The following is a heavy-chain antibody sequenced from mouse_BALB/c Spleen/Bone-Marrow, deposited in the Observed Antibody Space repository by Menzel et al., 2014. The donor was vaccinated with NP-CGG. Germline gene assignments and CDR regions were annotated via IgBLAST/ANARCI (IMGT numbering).Heavy chain of an antibody. CDR3: ARNHFGSNSLGY. CDR1: GYSFTGYN. CDR2: IDPYYGGT. Sequence: VHVKQSGPELEKPGASVKISCKASGYSFTGYNMNWVKRSDGRSLEWIGNIDPYYGGTSYNQKFRGKATLTIDKSSSTAYMQLTSLTSEDSAVYYCARNHFGSNSLGYWGQGTLVTVSA. V-gene: IGHV1S135*01. J-gene: IGHJ3*01. D-gene: IGHD1-1*01.